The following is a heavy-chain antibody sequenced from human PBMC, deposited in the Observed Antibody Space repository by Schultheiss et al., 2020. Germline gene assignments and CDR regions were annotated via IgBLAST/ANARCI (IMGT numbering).Heavy chain of an antibody. CDR1: GGSISSYY. D-gene: IGHD3-10*01. CDR2: IYYRGST. Sequence: SETLSLTCTVSGGSISSYYWSWIRQPPGKGLEWIGYIYYRGSTNYNPSLKSRVTISVDTSKNQFSLKLSSVTAADTAVYYCARVLAAYGSLEYWGQGSLVTVSS. V-gene: IGHV4-59*01. J-gene: IGHJ4*02. CDR3: ARVLAAYGSLEY.